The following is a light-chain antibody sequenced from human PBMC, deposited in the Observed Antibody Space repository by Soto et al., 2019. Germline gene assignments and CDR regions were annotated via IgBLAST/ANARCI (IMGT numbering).Light chain of an antibody. J-gene: IGKJ1*01. Sequence: DIQMTQSPSTLSASVGDRVTITCRASQTITTWLAWYQQKPGKAPQLLIFDASSLESGVPSRFSGSGSGTDFTLTISSLHPDDFATYYCQQYNTYSPWTFGQGTKVDI. CDR3: QQYNTYSPWT. CDR2: DAS. V-gene: IGKV1-5*01. CDR1: QTITTW.